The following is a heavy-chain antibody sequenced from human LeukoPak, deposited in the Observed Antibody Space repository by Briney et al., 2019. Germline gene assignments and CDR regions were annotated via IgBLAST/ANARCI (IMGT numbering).Heavy chain of an antibody. V-gene: IGHV3-23*01. D-gene: IGHD3-10*02. CDR3: AELGITMIGGV. Sequence: GGSLRLSCAASGFTFSSCAMSWVRQAPGKGLEWVSIISGSGGATYYADSVKGRFTISRDNAKNSLYLQMNSLRAEDTAVYYCAELGITMIGGVWGKGTTVTISS. CDR2: ISGSGGAT. CDR1: GFTFSSCA. J-gene: IGHJ6*04.